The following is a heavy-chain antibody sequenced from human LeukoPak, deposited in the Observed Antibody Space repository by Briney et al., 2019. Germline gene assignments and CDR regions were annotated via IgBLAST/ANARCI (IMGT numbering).Heavy chain of an antibody. CDR1: GFTFSSYA. V-gene: IGHV3-23*01. D-gene: IGHD3-16*01. Sequence: GGSLRLSCAASGFTFSSYAMSWVRQAPGKGLEWVSAISGSGCSTYYADSVKGRFTISRDNSKNTLYLQMNNLRAEDTAVYYCAKDRIMITFGGVIAHWGQGTLVTVSS. CDR2: ISGSGCST. CDR3: AKDRIMITFGGVIAH. J-gene: IGHJ5*02.